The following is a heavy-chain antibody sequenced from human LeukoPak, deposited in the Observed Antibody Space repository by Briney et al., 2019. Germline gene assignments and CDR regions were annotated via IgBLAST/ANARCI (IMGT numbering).Heavy chain of an antibody. V-gene: IGHV1-2*02. Sequence: ASVKVSCKASGYTFTGYYMHWVRQAPGQGLEWMGWINPNSGGTNYAQKFQGRVTMTRDTSISTAYMELSRLRSDDTAVYYCARDPGADYVWGSYRGYDYWGQGTLVTVSS. J-gene: IGHJ4*02. D-gene: IGHD3-16*02. CDR3: ARDPGADYVWGSYRGYDY. CDR1: GYTFTGYY. CDR2: INPNSGGT.